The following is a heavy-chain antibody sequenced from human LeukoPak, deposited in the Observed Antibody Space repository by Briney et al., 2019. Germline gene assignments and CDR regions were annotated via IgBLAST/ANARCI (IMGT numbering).Heavy chain of an antibody. CDR2: IYYSGST. CDR3: AREDAATKIDY. J-gene: IGHJ4*02. CDR1: GGSISSYY. D-gene: IGHD2-15*01. V-gene: IGHV4-59*01. Sequence: PSETLSLTCTVSGGSISSYYWSWIRQPPGKGLEWIGYIYYSGSTNYNPSLKSRVTISVDTSKNQFSLKLSSVTAADTAVYYCAREDAATKIDYWGQGTLVTVSS.